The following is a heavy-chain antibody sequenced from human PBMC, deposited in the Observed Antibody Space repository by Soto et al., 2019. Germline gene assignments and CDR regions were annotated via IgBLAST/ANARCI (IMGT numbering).Heavy chain of an antibody. D-gene: IGHD1-26*01. J-gene: IGHJ4*02. Sequence: GRSLRLSCAASVITLSSYAMSWVRQAPGKGPEWVSGISASGGSTSYADSVKGRFTISRDKSKNTLYLQMNSLRADDTAVYHCAKGQNSGTYRFYFYYGGQGALVTGSP. CDR2: ISASGGST. CDR3: AKGQNSGTYRFYFYY. V-gene: IGHV3-23*01. CDR1: VITLSSYA.